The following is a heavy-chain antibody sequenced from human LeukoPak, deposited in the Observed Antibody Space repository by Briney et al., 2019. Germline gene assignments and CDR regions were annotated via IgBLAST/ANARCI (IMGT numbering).Heavy chain of an antibody. CDR2: MNPTSGGT. Sequence: ASVKVSCKASGGTFSSYAISWVRQAPGQGLEWMGWMNPTSGGTSYAPISQGRVTMTRDTAISTVFMDLTRLTSADTAFYDCATRSIAAAASFDIWGQGTLVSVSS. CDR1: GGTFSSYA. CDR3: ATRSIAAAASFDI. D-gene: IGHD6-13*01. V-gene: IGHV1-2*02. J-gene: IGHJ3*02.